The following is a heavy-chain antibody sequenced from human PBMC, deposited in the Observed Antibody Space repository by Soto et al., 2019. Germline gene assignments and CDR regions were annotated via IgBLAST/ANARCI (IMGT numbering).Heavy chain of an antibody. D-gene: IGHD3-22*01. CDR3: ARVATYFYESSGYDY. CDR2: INSDGTST. Sequence: EVQLVESGGGLVQPGGSLRLSCAASGFSFTHYWMHWVRQGPGKGLEWLSRINSDGTSTYYADSVKGRFTISRDNAKNTLYLQMNSLRDEDTAVYYYARVATYFYESSGYDYWGQGALVTVSS. CDR1: GFSFTHYW. J-gene: IGHJ4*02. V-gene: IGHV3-74*01.